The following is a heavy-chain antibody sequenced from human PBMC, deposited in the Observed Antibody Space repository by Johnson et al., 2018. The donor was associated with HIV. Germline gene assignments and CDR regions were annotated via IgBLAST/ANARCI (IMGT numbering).Heavy chain of an antibody. V-gene: IGHV3-30*04. CDR1: AFTFSRHA. J-gene: IGHJ3*02. CDR2: ISYDGSNK. Sequence: QMQLVESGGGVVQPERSLRLSCSASAFTFSRHAMHWVRQAPGKGPEWVACISYDGSNKYYADSVKGRFTITRDNSKNTLFLHMNSLRTEDTAIYYCARVGVSGYDLAAFDIWGQGTMVTVSS. D-gene: IGHD5-12*01. CDR3: ARVGVSGYDLAAFDI.